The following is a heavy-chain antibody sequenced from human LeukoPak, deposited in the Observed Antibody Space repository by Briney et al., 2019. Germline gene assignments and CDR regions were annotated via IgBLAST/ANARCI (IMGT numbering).Heavy chain of an antibody. J-gene: IGHJ4*02. CDR2: INPNSGGT. D-gene: IGHD3-10*01. V-gene: IGHV1-2*02. Sequence: ASVKVSCKASGHTFTGYYMHWVRQAPGQGLEWMGWINPNSGGTNYAQKFQGRVTMTRGTSISTAYMELSRLRSDDTAVYYCARGLNRWRSGTDFDYWGQGTLVTVSS. CDR1: GHTFTGYY. CDR3: ARGLNRWRSGTDFDY.